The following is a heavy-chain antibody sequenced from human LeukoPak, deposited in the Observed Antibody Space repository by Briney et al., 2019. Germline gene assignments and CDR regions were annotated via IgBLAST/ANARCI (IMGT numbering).Heavy chain of an antibody. V-gene: IGHV3-53*01. J-gene: IGHJ4*02. CDR1: GFTVSSNY. Sequence: GGSLRLSCAASGFTVSSNYMSWVRQAPGKGLEWVSVIYSGGSTYYADSVKGRLTISRDNAKNSLYLQMNSLRAEDTAVYYCVKADRFGELLSYFDYWGQGTLVTVSS. CDR3: VKADRFGELLSYFDY. D-gene: IGHD3-10*01. CDR2: IYSGGST.